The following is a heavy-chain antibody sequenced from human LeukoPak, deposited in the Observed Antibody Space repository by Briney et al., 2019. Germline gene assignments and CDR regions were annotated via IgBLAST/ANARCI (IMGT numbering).Heavy chain of an antibody. CDR1: GFTFSSYE. Sequence: GGSLRLSCAASGFTFSSYEVNWVRHAPGKGLEWVSYISSSGSTIYYADSVKGRFTISRDNAKNSLYLQMNSLRAEDTAVYYCAELGITMIGGVWGKGTTVTISS. J-gene: IGHJ6*04. V-gene: IGHV3-48*03. D-gene: IGHD3-10*02. CDR2: ISSSGSTI. CDR3: AELGITMIGGV.